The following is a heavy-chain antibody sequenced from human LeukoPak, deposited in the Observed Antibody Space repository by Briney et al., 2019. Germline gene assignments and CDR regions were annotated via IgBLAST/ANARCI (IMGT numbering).Heavy chain of an antibody. CDR1: GGSISSYY. J-gene: IGHJ3*02. V-gene: IGHV4-4*07. Sequence: PSETLSLTCTVSGGSISSYYWSWIRQPAGKGLEWIGRIYTSGSTNYNPSLKSRVTMSVDTSKNQFSLKLSSVTAADTAVYYCASSAGRPLGDAFDIWGQGTMVTVSS. CDR3: ASSAGRPLGDAFDI. CDR2: IYTSGST. D-gene: IGHD7-27*01.